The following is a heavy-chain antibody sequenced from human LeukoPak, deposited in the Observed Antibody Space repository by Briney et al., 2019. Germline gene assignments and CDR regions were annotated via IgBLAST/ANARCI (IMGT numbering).Heavy chain of an antibody. V-gene: IGHV5-51*01. D-gene: IGHD3-22*01. Sequence: PGESLKISGKGSGSRFTSYWIGWVRQMPGKGLEWMGIIYPGDSDTRYSPSFQGQVTISADKSISTAYLQWSSLKASDTAMYYCARRGYYDSSGYLRAFDIWGQGTMVTVSS. CDR3: ARRGYYDSSGYLRAFDI. J-gene: IGHJ3*02. CDR1: GSRFTSYW. CDR2: IYPGDSDT.